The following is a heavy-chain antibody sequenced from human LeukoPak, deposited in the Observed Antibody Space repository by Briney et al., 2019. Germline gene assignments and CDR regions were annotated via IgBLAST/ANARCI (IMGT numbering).Heavy chain of an antibody. CDR2: ISSSSSYI. D-gene: IGHD6-13*01. Sequence: GGSLRLSCAASGFTFSSYSMNLVRQAPGKGLEWVSSISSSSSYIYYADSVKGRFTISRDNAKNSLYLKMNSLRAEDTAVYYCAREGASSSWANWFDPWGQGTLVTVSS. CDR1: GFTFSSYS. J-gene: IGHJ5*02. CDR3: AREGASSSWANWFDP. V-gene: IGHV3-21*01.